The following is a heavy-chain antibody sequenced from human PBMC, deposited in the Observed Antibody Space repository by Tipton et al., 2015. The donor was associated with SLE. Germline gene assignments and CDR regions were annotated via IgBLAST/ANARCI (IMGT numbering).Heavy chain of an antibody. V-gene: IGHV3-23*01. D-gene: IGHD3-10*01. CDR3: AKEIRPFAMVQGFMYG. CDR2: ISGSGGST. J-gene: IGHJ6*02. Sequence: SLRLSCAASGFTFSSYAMSWVRQAPGKGLEWVSAISGSGGSTYYADSVKGRFTISRDNSKNTLYLQMNSLRAEDTAVYYCAKEIRPFAMVQGFMYGWGQGTTVTVSS. CDR1: GFTFSSYA.